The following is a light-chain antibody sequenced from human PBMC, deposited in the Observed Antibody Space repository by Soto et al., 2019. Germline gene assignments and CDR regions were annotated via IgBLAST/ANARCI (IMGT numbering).Light chain of an antibody. J-gene: IGKJ2*01. Sequence: EIVLTQSPGTLSLSPGERATLSCRASQSVTSGYLAWYQQRPGQAPRLLIHGASSRASGIPDRFIGSGSGTDFTLTISRLEPEDFAGYHCQQYARSPATFGQGTKLEIK. CDR3: QQYARSPAT. CDR1: QSVTSGY. V-gene: IGKV3-20*01. CDR2: GAS.